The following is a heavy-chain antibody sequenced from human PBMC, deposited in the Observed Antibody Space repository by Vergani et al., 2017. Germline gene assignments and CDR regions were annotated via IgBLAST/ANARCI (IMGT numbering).Heavy chain of an antibody. V-gene: IGHV4-39*01. Sequence: QVQLQQWGAGLVKPSETLSLTCTVSGGSISSSSYYWGWLRQPPGKGLEWIGSIYYSGSTYYNPSLKSRVTISVDTSKNQFSLKLSSVTAADTAVYYCGRHSVEMATIDYWGQGTLVTVSS. CDR1: GGSISSSSYY. CDR2: IYYSGST. CDR3: GRHSVEMATIDY. D-gene: IGHD5-24*01. J-gene: IGHJ4*02.